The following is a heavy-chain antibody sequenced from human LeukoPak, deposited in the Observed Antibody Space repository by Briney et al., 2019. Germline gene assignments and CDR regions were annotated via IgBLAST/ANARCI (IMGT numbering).Heavy chain of an antibody. V-gene: IGHV3-23*01. J-gene: IGHJ6*02. Sequence: QSGGSLRLSCAASGFTFSSYAMSWVRQAPGKGLEWVSAISGSGGSTYYADSVKGRFTISRDNSKNTLYLQMNSLRAEDTAVYYCASPLGSSDYYYYGMDVWGQGTTVTVSS. CDR2: ISGSGGST. D-gene: IGHD6-19*01. CDR3: ASPLGSSDYYYYGMDV. CDR1: GFTFSSYA.